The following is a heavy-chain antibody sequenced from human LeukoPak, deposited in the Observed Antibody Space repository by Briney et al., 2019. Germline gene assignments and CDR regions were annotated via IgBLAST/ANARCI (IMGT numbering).Heavy chain of an antibody. D-gene: IGHD3-10*01. CDR3: ARGPDYYGSGSYYKISLDLNY. V-gene: IGHV3-30-3*01. Sequence: GRSLRLSCAASGFTFSSYAMHWVRQAPGKGLEWVAVISYDGSNKYYADSVKGRFTISRDNSKNTLYLQMNSLRVENTAVYYCARGPDYYGSGSYYKISLDLNYWGQGTLVTVSS. CDR1: GFTFSSYA. J-gene: IGHJ4*02. CDR2: ISYDGSNK.